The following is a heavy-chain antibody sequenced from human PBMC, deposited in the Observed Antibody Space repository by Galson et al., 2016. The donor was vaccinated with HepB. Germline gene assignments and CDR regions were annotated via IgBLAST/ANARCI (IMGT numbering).Heavy chain of an antibody. Sequence: SLRLSCAASGFSFDNYAIHWVRQAPGKGLEWVAVASSDGRDTYHADSVRGRFTVSRDNSKNTLSLQMNNLKPGDTAVYYCARDPTYSYDSSGFYYDYWGLGTRVTVSS. CDR3: ARDPTYSYDSSGFYYDY. CDR1: GFSFDNYA. D-gene: IGHD3-22*01. V-gene: IGHV3-30*03. CDR2: ASSDGRDT. J-gene: IGHJ4*02.